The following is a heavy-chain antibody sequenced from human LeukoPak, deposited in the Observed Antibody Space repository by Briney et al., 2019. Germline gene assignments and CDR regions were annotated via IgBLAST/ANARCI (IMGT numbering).Heavy chain of an antibody. Sequence: PGGSLRLSCAASGFTFDDYAMHWVRQAPGKGLEWVSGISWNSGSIGYADSVKGRFTISRDNAKNSLYLQMNSLRAEDTALYYCAKGPSIAVAGYEFDYWGQGTLVTVSS. CDR3: AKGPSIAVAGYEFDY. CDR2: ISWNSGSI. J-gene: IGHJ4*02. CDR1: GFTFDDYA. D-gene: IGHD6-19*01. V-gene: IGHV3-9*01.